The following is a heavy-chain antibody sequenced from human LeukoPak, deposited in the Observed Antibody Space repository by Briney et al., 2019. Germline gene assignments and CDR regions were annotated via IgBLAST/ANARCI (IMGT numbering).Heavy chain of an antibody. Sequence: PSQTLSLTCTVSGDSISIGSYYWSWLRQPAGKGLEWIGHMNTTGSTKYNPSLKSRVTISVDTSNNQFSLKLGSVTAADTAVYYCARDWDFWGQGTLVTVSS. CDR3: ARDWDF. CDR2: MNTTGST. J-gene: IGHJ4*02. CDR1: GDSISIGSYY. V-gene: IGHV4-61*09.